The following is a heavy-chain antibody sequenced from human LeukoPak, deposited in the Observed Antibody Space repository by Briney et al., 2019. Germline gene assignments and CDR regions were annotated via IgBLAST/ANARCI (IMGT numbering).Heavy chain of an antibody. CDR3: ARAGYDVLTGYCGAFDI. CDR1: GFTFSSYA. V-gene: IGHV4-59*12. J-gene: IGHJ3*02. D-gene: IGHD3-9*01. Sequence: PGGSLRLSCAASGFTFSSYAMSWVRQAPGKGLEWIGYMYYSGNTYYNPSLKSRVSLSVDTSKNQFSLNVSSVTAADTALYYCARAGYDVLTGYCGAFDIWGQGTMVIVSS. CDR2: MYYSGNT.